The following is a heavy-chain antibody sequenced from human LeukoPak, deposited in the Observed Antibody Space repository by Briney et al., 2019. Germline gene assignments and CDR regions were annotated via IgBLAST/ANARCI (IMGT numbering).Heavy chain of an antibody. V-gene: IGHV3-48*04. Sequence: GGSLRLSCAASGFTFSSYSMHWVRQAPGKGLEWVSYISSSSSIIYYADSVKGRFTISRDNAKNSLYLQMNSLRAEDTAVYYCARKGQVSSIWYGGWNYWGQGTLVTVSS. D-gene: IGHD6-13*01. CDR2: ISSSSSII. CDR3: ARKGQVSSIWYGGWNY. CDR1: GFTFSSYS. J-gene: IGHJ4*02.